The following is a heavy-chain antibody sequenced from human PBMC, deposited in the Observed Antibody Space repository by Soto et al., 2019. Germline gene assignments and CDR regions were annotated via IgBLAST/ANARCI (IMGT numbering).Heavy chain of an antibody. V-gene: IGHV4-34*01. CDR1: GGSFSGYY. CDR3: ARGLGGRYCSSTSCGNWFDP. CDR2: INHSGST. Sequence: SETLSLTCAVYGGSFSGYYWSWIRQPPGKGLEWIGEINHSGSTNYNPSLKSRVTISVDTSKNQFSLKLSSVTAADTAVYYCARGLGGRYCSSTSCGNWFDPWGQGTLVTVAS. J-gene: IGHJ5*02. D-gene: IGHD2-2*01.